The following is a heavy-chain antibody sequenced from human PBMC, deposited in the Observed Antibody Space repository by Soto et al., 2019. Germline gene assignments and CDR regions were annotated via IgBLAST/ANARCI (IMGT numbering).Heavy chain of an antibody. CDR2: IYWDDDK. J-gene: IGHJ4*02. V-gene: IGHV2-5*02. Sequence: QIPLKASAPTLVKPTKTLTLTCTFSVFSLSTNGVGVGWIRQPPGKALEWLALIYWDDDKRYNPSLKSRLTITKDTAETHVVLNSTNMDPVDSATYYCAHKADYYDSSLDFWGQGALVTVCS. CDR1: VFSLSTNGVG. CDR3: AHKADYYDSSLDF. D-gene: IGHD3-22*01.